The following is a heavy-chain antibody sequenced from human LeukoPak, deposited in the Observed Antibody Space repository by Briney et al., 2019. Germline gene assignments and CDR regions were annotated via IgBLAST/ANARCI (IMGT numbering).Heavy chain of an antibody. J-gene: IGHJ4*02. D-gene: IGHD3-3*01. CDR2: INPNSGGT. CDR3: ARVFGVVIKSLGY. CDR1: GYTFTGYH. Sequence: GASVKVSCKASGYTFTGYHMHWVRQAPGQGLEWMGRINPNSGGTNYAQKFQGRVTMTRDTSISTAYMELSRLRSDDTAVYYCARVFGVVIKSLGYWGQGTLVTVSS. V-gene: IGHV1-2*06.